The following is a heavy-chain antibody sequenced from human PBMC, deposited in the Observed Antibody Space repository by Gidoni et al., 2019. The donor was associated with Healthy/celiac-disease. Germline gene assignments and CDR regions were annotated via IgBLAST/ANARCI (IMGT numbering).Heavy chain of an antibody. J-gene: IGHJ4*02. CDR2: INHSGST. CDR3: ARDGYYFDY. CDR1: GGSFRGYY. Sequence: QVQLQQWGAGLLKPSETLSLTCAVYGGSFRGYYWSWIRQPPGKGLEWIGEINHSGSTNYNPSLKSRVTISVDTSKNQFSLKLSSVTAADTAVYYCARDGYYFDYWGQGTLVTVSS. V-gene: IGHV4-34*01.